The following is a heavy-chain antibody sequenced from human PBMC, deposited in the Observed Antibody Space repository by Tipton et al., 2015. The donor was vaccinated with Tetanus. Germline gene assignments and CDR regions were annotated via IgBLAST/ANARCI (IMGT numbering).Heavy chain of an antibody. CDR2: IYPGDSDT. CDR3: ARAHCTDGVCNFDF. V-gene: IGHV5-51*01. J-gene: IGHJ4*02. CDR1: GYIFNNYW. D-gene: IGHD2-8*01. Sequence: MQLVQSGGEVKKPGESLKISCKGSGYIFNNYWIGWVRQKPGKGLEWMGIIYPGDSDTRYSPSFQGQVTIPFDKSINTAYLQWSSLKASDTSMFYCARAHCTDGVCNFDFWGQGALVAVAS.